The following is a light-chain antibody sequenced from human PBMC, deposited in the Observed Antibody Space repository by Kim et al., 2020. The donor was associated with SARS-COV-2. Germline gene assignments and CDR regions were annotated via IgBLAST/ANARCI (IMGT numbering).Light chain of an antibody. Sequence: QSALSQPASVSGSPGQSITISCAGTSSDIGAYNHVSWYQQYPGKAPKLIIYHVTRRPSGVSNRFSASKSGNTASLTISGLQAEDEADYYCTSYTTTSTWVFGTGTEVAVL. J-gene: IGLJ1*01. V-gene: IGLV2-14*03. CDR1: SSDIGAYNH. CDR2: HVT. CDR3: TSYTTTSTWV.